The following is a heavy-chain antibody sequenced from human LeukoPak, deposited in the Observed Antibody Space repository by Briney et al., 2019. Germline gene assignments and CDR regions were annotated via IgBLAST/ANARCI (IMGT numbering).Heavy chain of an antibody. CDR3: ARWTGGSYFFDY. J-gene: IGHJ4*02. D-gene: IGHD1-26*01. CDR2: IYYSGST. Sequence: SETLSLTCTVSGGSISSYYWSWIRQPPGKGLEWIGYIYYSGSTNYNPSLKSRVTISVDTSKNQFSLKLSSVTAADTAVYYCARWTGGSYFFDYWGQGTLVTVSS. CDR1: GGSISSYY. V-gene: IGHV4-59*08.